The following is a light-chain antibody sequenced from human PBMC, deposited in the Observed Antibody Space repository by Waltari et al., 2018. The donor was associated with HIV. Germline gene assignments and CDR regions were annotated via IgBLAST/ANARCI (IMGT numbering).Light chain of an antibody. Sequence: SYELTQPPSVSVSPGQTASITCSGDKLGDKYASWYQPKPGQFPELVIYEDNKRPSGIPERFSGSNSGNTATLTISGTQAMDEADYYCQAWDSSTAVFGGGTQLTVL. CDR1: KLGDKY. V-gene: IGLV3-1*01. CDR2: EDN. J-gene: IGLJ7*01. CDR3: QAWDSSTAV.